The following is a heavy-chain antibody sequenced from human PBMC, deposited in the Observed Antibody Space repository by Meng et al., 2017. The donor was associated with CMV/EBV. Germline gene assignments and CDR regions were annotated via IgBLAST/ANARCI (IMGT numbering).Heavy chain of an antibody. J-gene: IGHJ4*02. CDR2: IYYSGST. CDR3: ASLWSGYFGY. Sequence: GSLRLSCTVSGGSISSYYWSWIRQPPGKGLEWIGYIYYSGSTNYNPSLKSRVTISVDTSKNQFSLKLSSVIAADTAVYYCASLWSGYFGYWGQGTLVTVSS. V-gene: IGHV4-59*01. CDR1: GGSISSYY. D-gene: IGHD3-3*01.